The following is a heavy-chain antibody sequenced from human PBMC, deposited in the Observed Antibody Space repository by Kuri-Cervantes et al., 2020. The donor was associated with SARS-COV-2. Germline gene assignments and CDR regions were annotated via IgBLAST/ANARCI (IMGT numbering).Heavy chain of an antibody. J-gene: IGHJ4*02. CDR2: VRRDGSNY. Sequence: GESLKISCAASGFTFSKYGMHWVRQAPGKGLEWVGFVRRDGSNYYYADSVKGRFTISRDNSKNSLYLEMNSLRPEDKAVYYCAKVETASLDYWGQGTLVTVSS. CDR3: AKVETASLDY. D-gene: IGHD3-3*01. CDR1: GFTFSKYG. V-gene: IGHV3-30*02.